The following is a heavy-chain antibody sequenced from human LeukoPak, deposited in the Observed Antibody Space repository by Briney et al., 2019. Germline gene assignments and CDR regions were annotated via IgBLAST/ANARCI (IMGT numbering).Heavy chain of an antibody. CDR1: GYTFTSYG. CDR3: ARDGGVAAAALDY. Sequence: ASVKVSCKASGYTFTSYGISWVRQAPGQGLEWMGWISAYNGNTNYAQKLQGRVTMTTDTSTRTAYRELRSLRSDDTAVYYCARDGGVAAAALDYWGQGTLVTVSS. V-gene: IGHV1-18*01. D-gene: IGHD6-13*01. CDR2: ISAYNGNT. J-gene: IGHJ4*02.